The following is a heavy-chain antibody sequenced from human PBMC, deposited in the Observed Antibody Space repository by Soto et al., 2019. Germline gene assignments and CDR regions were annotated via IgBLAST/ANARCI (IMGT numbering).Heavy chain of an antibody. D-gene: IGHD2-2*01. CDR3: AMRSTEGAYYYMDV. CDR1: GFTFTSYY. V-gene: IGHV1-46*03. J-gene: IGHJ6*03. CDR2: INPSGGTT. Sequence: GASVKVSCKASGFTFTSYYMHWVRQAPGQGLEWMGIINPSGGTTTYAQNFQDRVAMTRDTSTSTVYMELSSPRSEDTAVYYCAMRSTEGAYYYMDVWGKGTTVTVSS.